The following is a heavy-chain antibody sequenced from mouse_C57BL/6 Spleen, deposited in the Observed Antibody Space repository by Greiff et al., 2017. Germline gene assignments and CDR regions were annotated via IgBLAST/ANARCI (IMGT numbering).Heavy chain of an antibody. J-gene: IGHJ4*01. CDR2: ILPGSGST. Sequence: VQLQQSGAELMKPGASVKLSCKATGYTFTGYWIEWVKQRPGHGLEWIGEILPGSGSTNDNEKFKGKATFTADTSSNTAYMQLSSLTTEDSAIYYCARSLTTVVATDAMDYWGQGTSVTVSS. CDR3: ARSLTTVVATDAMDY. D-gene: IGHD1-1*01. CDR1: GYTFTGYW. V-gene: IGHV1-9*01.